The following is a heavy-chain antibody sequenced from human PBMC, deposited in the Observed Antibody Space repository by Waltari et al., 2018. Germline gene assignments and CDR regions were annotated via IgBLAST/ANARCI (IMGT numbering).Heavy chain of an antibody. CDR2: IIPIFGKA. J-gene: IGHJ6*02. CDR1: GGTFSSYA. D-gene: IGHD5-12*01. CDR3: ARDKTGLREYYYYGMDV. Sequence: QVQLVQSGAEVKKPGSSVKVSCKASGGTFSSYAISWVRQAPGQGLEWMGRIIPIFGKANYAQKCQGRVTITADKDTSTAYMELSSLRSEDTAVYYCARDKTGLREYYYYGMDVWGQGTTVTVSS. V-gene: IGHV1-69*04.